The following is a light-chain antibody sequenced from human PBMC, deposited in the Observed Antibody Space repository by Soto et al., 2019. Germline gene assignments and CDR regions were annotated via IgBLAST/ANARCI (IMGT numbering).Light chain of an antibody. V-gene: IGKV3-20*01. J-gene: IGKJ1*01. CDR3: QPFQSSLRT. CDR2: GPS. CDR1: ESLSPHS. Sequence: IVLTQSPGTLSLSPGETATLSCRASESLSPHSIAWSQQKPGQAPRRLIYGPSGRPTGIPDRISGSGSGTDFTLAISGLETEAFAMSYCQPFQSSLRTLGQGTKVEV.